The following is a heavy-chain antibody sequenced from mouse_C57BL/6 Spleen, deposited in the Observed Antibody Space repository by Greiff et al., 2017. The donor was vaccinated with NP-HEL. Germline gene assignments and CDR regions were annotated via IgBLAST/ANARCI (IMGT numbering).Heavy chain of an antibody. CDR1: GYTFTSYW. Sequence: VKLQQPGAELVKPGASVKLSCKASGYTFTSYWMHWVKQRPGQGLEWIGMIPPNSGSTNYNEKFKSKATLTVDKSSSTAYMQLSSLTSEDSAVYYCARAGGNYESYYAMDYWGQGTSVTVSS. V-gene: IGHV1-64*01. J-gene: IGHJ4*01. D-gene: IGHD2-1*01. CDR3: ARAGGNYESYYAMDY. CDR2: IPPNSGST.